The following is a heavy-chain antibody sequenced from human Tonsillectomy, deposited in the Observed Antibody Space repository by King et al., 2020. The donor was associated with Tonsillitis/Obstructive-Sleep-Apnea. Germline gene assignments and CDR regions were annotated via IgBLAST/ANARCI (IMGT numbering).Heavy chain of an antibody. J-gene: IGHJ3*02. Sequence: VQLVESGGGLVQPGGSLRLSCAASGFTVSSNYMSWVRQAPGKGLEWGSVIYSGGSTYYADSVKGRFTISRHNSKNTLYLQMNSLRAEDTAVYYCARGYCSGGSCYSGAFDIWGQGTMVTVSS. CDR3: ARGYCSGGSCYSGAFDI. CDR2: IYSGGST. D-gene: IGHD2-15*01. CDR1: GFTVSSNY. V-gene: IGHV3-53*04.